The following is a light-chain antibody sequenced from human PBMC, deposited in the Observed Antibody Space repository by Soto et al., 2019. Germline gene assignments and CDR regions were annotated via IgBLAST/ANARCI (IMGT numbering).Light chain of an antibody. J-gene: IGLJ3*02. CDR1: SSDVGGYDF. Sequence: QSVLTQPPSASGSPGQSVTISCTGTSSDVGGYDFVAWYQHHPGKAPKLLIYEVIKRSSGVPDRFSGSKSGNTASLTVSGLQAEDEAEYYCSSYAGSNNLMFGGGTQLTVL. CDR3: SSYAGSNNLM. CDR2: EVI. V-gene: IGLV2-8*01.